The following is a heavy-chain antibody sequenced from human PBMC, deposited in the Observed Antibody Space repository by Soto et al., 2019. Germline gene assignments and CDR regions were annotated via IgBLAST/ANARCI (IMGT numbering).Heavy chain of an antibody. D-gene: IGHD3-10*01. J-gene: IGHJ6*03. CDR3: AGGTMVRGVLLYYYYYMDV. CDR2: ISSSSSYI. Sequence: PGGSLRLSCAASGFTFSSYSMNWVRQAPGKGLEWVSSISSSSSYIYYADSVKGRFTISRDNAKNSLYLQMNSLRAEDTAVYYSAGGTMVRGVLLYYYYYMDVWGKGTTVTSP. CDR1: GFTFSSYS. V-gene: IGHV3-21*01.